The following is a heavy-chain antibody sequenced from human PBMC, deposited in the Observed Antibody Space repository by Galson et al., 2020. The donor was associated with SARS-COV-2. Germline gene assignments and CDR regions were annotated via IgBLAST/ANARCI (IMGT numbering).Heavy chain of an antibody. V-gene: IGHV4-30-2*01. CDR2: ISHSGGT. CDR1: GTSISSGSYS. CDR3: ARLHYGEYAPEAFDI. D-gene: IGHD4-17*01. Sequence: SETLSLTCAVSGTSISSGSYSWNWIRQPPGKGLEWIGYISHSGGTYYNPSLKSRVTISGDRSKNQFSLRQGSVTAADTAVYYCARLHYGEYAPEAFDIWGPGTRVTVAS. J-gene: IGHJ3*02.